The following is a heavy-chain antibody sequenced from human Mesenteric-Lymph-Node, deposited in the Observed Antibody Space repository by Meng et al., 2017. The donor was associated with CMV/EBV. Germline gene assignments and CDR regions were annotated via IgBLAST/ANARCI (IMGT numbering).Heavy chain of an antibody. D-gene: IGHD5-18*01. V-gene: IGHV1-69*05. CDR3: ARAGLDGYSYGPFDY. CDR1: GGTFSSYG. J-gene: IGHJ4*02. CDR2: IIPIFGTA. Sequence: SGGTFSSYGFSWMRQAPGQGLEWMGGIIPIFGTANYAQKFQGRVTITTDESTSTAYMELSSLRSEDTAVYYCARAGLDGYSYGPFDYWGQGTLVTVSS.